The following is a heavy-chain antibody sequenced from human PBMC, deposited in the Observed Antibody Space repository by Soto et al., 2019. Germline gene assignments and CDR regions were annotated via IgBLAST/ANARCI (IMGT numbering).Heavy chain of an antibody. CDR3: ARERGLTYYYGSGNAFDI. V-gene: IGHV4-34*01. D-gene: IGHD3-10*01. J-gene: IGHJ3*02. Sequence: QVQLQQWGAGLLKPSETLSLTCAVYGGSFSGYYWSWIRQPPGKGLEWIGEINHSGSTNYNPSLKSRFTISVDTSKNQFSLKLSSVTAADTAVYYCARERGLTYYYGSGNAFDIWGQGTMVTVSS. CDR2: INHSGST. CDR1: GGSFSGYY.